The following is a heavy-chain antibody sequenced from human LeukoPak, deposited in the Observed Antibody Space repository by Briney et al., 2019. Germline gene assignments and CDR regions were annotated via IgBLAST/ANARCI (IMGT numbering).Heavy chain of an antibody. CDR2: IKPDGSDQ. CDR3: ARGFSRGFDP. CDR1: GFNFGDYW. D-gene: IGHD3-10*01. J-gene: IGHJ5*02. V-gene: IGHV3-7*01. Sequence: GGSLRLSCAASGFNFGDYWMSWVRQAPGKGLEWVANIKPDGSDQYYVDSVEGRFTISRDNAKNSLYLQMNSLRAEDTAVYYCARGFSRGFDPWGQGTLVTVSS.